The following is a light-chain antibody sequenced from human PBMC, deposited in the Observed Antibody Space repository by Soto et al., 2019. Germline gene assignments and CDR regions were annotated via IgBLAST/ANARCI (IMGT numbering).Light chain of an antibody. CDR3: QQYSHSLVT. Sequence: DIVMTQSPDSLAVSLGERATINCKSSQSVLYSSNNNNYLAWYQQKPGQPPKLLIYWASTRESGVPDRFSGSGSGTDFTLTISSLQAEDVAVYYCQQYSHSLVTFGGGTKVEIK. V-gene: IGKV4-1*01. J-gene: IGKJ4*01. CDR2: WAS. CDR1: QSVLYSSNNNNY.